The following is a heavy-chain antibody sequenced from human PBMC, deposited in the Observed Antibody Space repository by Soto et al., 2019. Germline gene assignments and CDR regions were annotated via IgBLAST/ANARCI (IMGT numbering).Heavy chain of an antibody. CDR1: GYTFTSYD. D-gene: IGHD3-3*01. CDR2: MNPNSGNT. CDR3: ARGVSWLRFLEWLYYFDY. J-gene: IGHJ4*02. V-gene: IGHV1-8*01. Sequence: QVQLVQSGAEVKKPGASVKVSCKASGYTFTSYDINWVRQATGQGLEWMGWMNPNSGNTGYAQKFQGRVTMTRTTSISKAYMELSSLRSEDTAVYYCARGVSWLRFLEWLYYFDYWGQGTLVTVSS.